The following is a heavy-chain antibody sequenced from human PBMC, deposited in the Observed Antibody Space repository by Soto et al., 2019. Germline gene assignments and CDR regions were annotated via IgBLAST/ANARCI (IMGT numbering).Heavy chain of an antibody. V-gene: IGHV4-34*01. J-gene: IGHJ6*02. CDR1: GGSFSCYY. D-gene: IGHD6-19*01. CDR3: ARGLQWLRYYGMDV. Sequence: PSETLSLTCAVYGGSFSCYYWSWIRQPPGKGLEWIGEINHSGSTNYNPSLKSRVTISVDTSKNQFSLKLSSVTAADTAVYYCARGLQWLRYYGMDVWGQGTTVTVSS. CDR2: INHSGST.